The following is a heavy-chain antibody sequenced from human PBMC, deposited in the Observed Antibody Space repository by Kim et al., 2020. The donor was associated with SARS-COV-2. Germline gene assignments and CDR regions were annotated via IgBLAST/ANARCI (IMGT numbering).Heavy chain of an antibody. V-gene: IGHV4-34*01. J-gene: IGHJ5*02. CDR2: INHSGST. CDR3: ARGYLKLVRLDP. CDR1: GGSFSGYY. Sequence: SETLSLTCAVYGGSFSGYYWSWIRQPPGKGLEWIGEINHSGSTNYNPSLKSRVTISVDTSKNQFSLKLSSVTAADTAVYYCARGYLKLVRLDPWGQGTLVTVSS. D-gene: IGHD2-21*01.